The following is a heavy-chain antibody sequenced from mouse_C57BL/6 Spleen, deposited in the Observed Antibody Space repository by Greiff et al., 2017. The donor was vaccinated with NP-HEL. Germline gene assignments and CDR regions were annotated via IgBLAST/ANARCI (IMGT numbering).Heavy chain of an antibody. CDR2: ISGGGGNT. CDR1: GFTFSSYT. D-gene: IGHD2-5*01. Sequence: EVQVVESGGGLVKPGGSLKLSCAASGFTFSSYTMSWVRQTPEKRLEWVATISGGGGNTYYPDSVKGRFTISSDNAKNTLYLQMSSLRSEDTALYYCARRSNYDYFDYWGQGTTLTVSS. V-gene: IGHV5-9*01. CDR3: ARRSNYDYFDY. J-gene: IGHJ2*01.